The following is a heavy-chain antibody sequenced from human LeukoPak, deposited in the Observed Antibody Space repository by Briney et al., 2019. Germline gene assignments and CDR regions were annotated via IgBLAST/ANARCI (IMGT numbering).Heavy chain of an antibody. J-gene: IGHJ5*02. D-gene: IGHD3-10*01. CDR1: GGSISRGGYY. Sequence: SQTLSLTCPVSGGSISRGGYYWSWIRQHPGKGLGWICDIYYSGNTYYNPSLKSLVTISVDTSKNQFSLKLSSVTAADTAVYYCARTPLYGSGSYFGFDPWGQGTLVTVSS. CDR3: ARTPLYGSGSYFGFDP. V-gene: IGHV4-31*01. CDR2: IYYSGNT.